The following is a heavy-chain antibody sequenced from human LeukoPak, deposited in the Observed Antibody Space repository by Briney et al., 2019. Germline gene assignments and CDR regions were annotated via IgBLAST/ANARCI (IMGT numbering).Heavy chain of an antibody. V-gene: IGHV4-38-2*01. D-gene: IGHD7-27*01. Sequence: SETLSLTXAVSGYSISSGYYWGWIRQPPGKGLEWIGSIYHSGSTYYNPSLKSRVTISVDTSKNQFSLKLSSVTAADTAVYYCASTNWGSGFDYWGQGTLVTVSS. J-gene: IGHJ4*02. CDR1: GYSISSGYY. CDR3: ASTNWGSGFDY. CDR2: IYHSGST.